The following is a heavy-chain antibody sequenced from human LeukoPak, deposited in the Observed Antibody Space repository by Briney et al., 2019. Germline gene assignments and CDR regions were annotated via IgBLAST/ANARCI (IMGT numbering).Heavy chain of an antibody. CDR1: GFTVSSNY. J-gene: IGHJ4*02. Sequence: GGSPRLSCAASGFTVSSNYMSWVRQAPGKGLEWVSVIYSGGSTYYADSVKGRFSISRDNSKNTLYLQMNSLRAEDTAMYYCARYGSGSRATLGHWGQGTLVTVSS. CDR2: IYSGGST. V-gene: IGHV3-53*01. CDR3: ARYGSGSRATLGH. D-gene: IGHD3-10*01.